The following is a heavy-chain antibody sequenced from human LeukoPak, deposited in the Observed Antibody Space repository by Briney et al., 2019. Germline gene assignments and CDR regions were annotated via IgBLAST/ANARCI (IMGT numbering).Heavy chain of an antibody. CDR1: GFTFSSYA. J-gene: IGHJ4*02. Sequence: PGGSLRLSCAASGFTFSSYAMHWVRQAPGKGLEWVAVISYDGSNKYYADSVKGRFTISRDNSKNTLYLQMNSLRAEDTAVYYCARDVRYSINSWGQGTLVTVSS. D-gene: IGHD3-16*02. V-gene: IGHV3-30-3*01. CDR2: ISYDGSNK. CDR3: ARDVRYSINS.